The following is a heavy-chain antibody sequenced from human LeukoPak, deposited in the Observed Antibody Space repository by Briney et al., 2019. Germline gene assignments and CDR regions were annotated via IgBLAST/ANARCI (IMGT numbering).Heavy chain of an antibody. V-gene: IGHV1-69*06. CDR3: ARRSTAMVVGAFDI. CDR1: GGTFSSYA. J-gene: IGHJ3*02. D-gene: IGHD5-18*01. CDR2: IIPIFGTA. Sequence: GASVKVSCKASGGTFSSYAISWVRQAPGQGLEWMGGIIPIFGTANYAQKFQGRVTITADKSTSTAYMELSSLRSDDTAVYYCARRSTAMVVGAFDIWGQGTMVTVSS.